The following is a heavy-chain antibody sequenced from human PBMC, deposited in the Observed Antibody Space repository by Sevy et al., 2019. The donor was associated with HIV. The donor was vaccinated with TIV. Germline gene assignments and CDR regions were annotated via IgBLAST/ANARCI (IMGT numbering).Heavy chain of an antibody. D-gene: IGHD2-15*01. CDR2: ISYDGSNK. CDR1: GFTFSSYG. CDR3: AKVPSYCSGGSCDAFDI. J-gene: IGHJ3*02. Sequence: GGSLSLSCAASGFTFSSYGMHWVRQAPGKGLEWVAVISYDGSNKYYADSVKGRFTISRDNSKNTLYLQMNSLRAEDTAVYYCAKVPSYCSGGSCDAFDIWGQGTMVTVSS. V-gene: IGHV3-30*18.